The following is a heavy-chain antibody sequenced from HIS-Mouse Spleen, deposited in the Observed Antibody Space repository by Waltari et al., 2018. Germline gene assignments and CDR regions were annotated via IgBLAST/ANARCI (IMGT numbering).Heavy chain of an antibody. CDR1: GFTFSSYG. D-gene: IGHD1-26*01. Sequence: QVQLVESGGGVVQPGRSLRLSCAASGFTFSSYGMHWVRQAPGKGLGWVAVISYDGSNKDYADSVKGRFTISRDNSKNTLYLQMNSLRAEDTAVYYCAKDRGSPLYFDYWGQGTLVTVSS. J-gene: IGHJ4*02. CDR2: ISYDGSNK. CDR3: AKDRGSPLYFDY. V-gene: IGHV3-30*18.